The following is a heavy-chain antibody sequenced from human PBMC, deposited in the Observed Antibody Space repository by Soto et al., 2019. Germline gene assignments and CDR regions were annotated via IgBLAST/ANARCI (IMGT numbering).Heavy chain of an antibody. J-gene: IGHJ4*02. CDR1: GFTFSSYS. V-gene: IGHV3-21*01. CDR2: ISSSSSYI. D-gene: IGHD3-16*02. CDR3: VCYCWGYGDDCDLFDY. Sequence: GGSLRLSCAASGFTFSSYSMNWVRQAPGKGLEWVSSISSSSSYIYYADSVKGRFTISRDNAKNSLYLQMNSLRAEDTAVYYCVCYCWGYGDDCDLFDYWGRGTLVTVSS.